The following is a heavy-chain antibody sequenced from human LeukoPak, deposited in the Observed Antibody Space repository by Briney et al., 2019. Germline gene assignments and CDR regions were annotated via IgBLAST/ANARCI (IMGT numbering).Heavy chain of an antibody. CDR2: IYHSGST. D-gene: IGHD1-7*01. Sequence: SETLSLTCAVSGGSISSSNWWSWVRQPPGKGLEWIGEIYHSGSTNYNPSLKSRVTISVDTSKNQFSLKLSSVTAADTAVYYCARYASSGITGTITPDAFDIWGQGTMVTVSS. J-gene: IGHJ3*02. V-gene: IGHV4-4*02. CDR3: ARYASSGITGTITPDAFDI. CDR1: GGSISSSNW.